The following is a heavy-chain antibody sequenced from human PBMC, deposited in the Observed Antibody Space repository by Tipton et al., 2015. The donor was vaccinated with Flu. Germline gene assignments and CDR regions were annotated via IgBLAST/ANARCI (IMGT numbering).Heavy chain of an antibody. D-gene: IGHD3-10*01. Sequence: GLVKPSETLSLTCSFSNYSISSGYYWGWIRQPPGKGLEWIGSIYYSGNTYYNPSLESRVTISVDTSKNHFSLKVNSVTAADTAVYYCARRGGGSGTYYNGYFDYWGQGTLVTVSS. CDR1: NYSISSGYY. CDR3: ARRGGGSGTYYNGYFDY. CDR2: IYYSGNT. J-gene: IGHJ4*02. V-gene: IGHV4-38-2*02.